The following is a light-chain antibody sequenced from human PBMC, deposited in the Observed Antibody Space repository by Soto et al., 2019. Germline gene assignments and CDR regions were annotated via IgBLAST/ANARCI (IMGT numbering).Light chain of an antibody. J-gene: IGLJ1*01. V-gene: IGLV1-51*01. CDR2: DND. CDR3: GTWDSSLSAYV. CDR1: SSNIGNNY. Sequence: QSVLTQPPSVSAAPGQKVTISCSGSSSNIGNNYVSWYQQLPGTAPKLLIYDNDKRPSGIPDRFSGSKSGTSATLGIPGLKTGDEADYYCGTWDSSLSAYVFGTGTKVTVL.